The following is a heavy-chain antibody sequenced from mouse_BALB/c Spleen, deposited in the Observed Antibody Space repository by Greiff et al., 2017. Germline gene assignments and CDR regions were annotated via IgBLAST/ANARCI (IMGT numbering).Heavy chain of an antibody. CDR3: ARGPYDYVHFDY. CDR2: IHYSGST. CDR1: GYSITGGYS. V-gene: IGHV3-1*02. D-gene: IGHD2-4*01. J-gene: IGHJ2*01. Sequence: EVKLMESGPDLVKPSQSLSLTCTVTGYSITGGYSWHWIRQFPGNKLEWMGYIHYSGSTNYNPSLKSRISITRDTSKNQFFLQLNSVTTEDTATYYCARGPYDYVHFDYWGQGTTLTVSS.